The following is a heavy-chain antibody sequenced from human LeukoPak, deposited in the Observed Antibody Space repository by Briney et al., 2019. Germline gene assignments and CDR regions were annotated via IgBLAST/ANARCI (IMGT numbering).Heavy chain of an antibody. D-gene: IGHD5-12*01. CDR1: GFTFSSYS. Sequence: GGSLRLSCAASGFTFSSYSMNWVRQAPGKGLEWVSPISSSSSYIYYADSAKGRFTISRDNAKNSLYLQMNSLRAEDTAVYYCARDPGSGYDPHTDYWGQGTLVTVSS. V-gene: IGHV3-21*01. J-gene: IGHJ4*02. CDR2: ISSSSSYI. CDR3: ARDPGSGYDPHTDY.